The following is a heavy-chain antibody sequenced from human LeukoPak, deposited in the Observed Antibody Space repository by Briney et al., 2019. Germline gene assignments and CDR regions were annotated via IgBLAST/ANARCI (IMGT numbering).Heavy chain of an antibody. CDR3: AKHPRTTWYYFDY. CDR2: IGGSGGAT. V-gene: IGHV3-23*01. J-gene: IGHJ4*02. CDR1: GFTFSNHG. D-gene: IGHD1-26*01. Sequence: GGSLRLSCAASGFTFSNHGMSWVRQGPGKGLEWVSAIGGSGGATYYADSVRGRFTISRDNSQYMLYLQMSRLRAEDTAVYFCAKHPRTTWYYFDYWGQGTLLTVSS.